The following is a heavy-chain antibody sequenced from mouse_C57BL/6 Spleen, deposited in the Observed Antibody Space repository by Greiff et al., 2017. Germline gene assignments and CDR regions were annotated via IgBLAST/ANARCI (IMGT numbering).Heavy chain of an antibody. CDR1: GYTFTDYY. CDR2: INPYNGGT. D-gene: IGHD2-1*01. V-gene: IGHV1-19*01. CDR3: AHIYYNAMDY. J-gene: IGHJ4*01. Sequence: EVQLQQSGPVLVKPGASVKMSCKASGYTFTDYYMNWVKQSHGKGLEWIGVINPYNGGTSYNQKFKGKATLTVDKSSSTAYMELNSLTSEDSAVYSCAHIYYNAMDYWGQGTSVTVSS.